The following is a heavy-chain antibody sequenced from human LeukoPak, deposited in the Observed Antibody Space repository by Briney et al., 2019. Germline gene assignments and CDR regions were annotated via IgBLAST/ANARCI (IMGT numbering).Heavy chain of an antibody. Sequence: GGCLRLSCAASGFTFSSYAMHWVRQAPGKGLEWVAVISYDGSNKYYADSVKGRFTISRDNSKNTLYLQMNSLRAEGTAVYYCARDTAMYYFDYWGQGTLVTVSS. V-gene: IGHV3-30-3*01. D-gene: IGHD5-18*01. CDR3: ARDTAMYYFDY. CDR2: ISYDGSNK. CDR1: GFTFSSYA. J-gene: IGHJ4*02.